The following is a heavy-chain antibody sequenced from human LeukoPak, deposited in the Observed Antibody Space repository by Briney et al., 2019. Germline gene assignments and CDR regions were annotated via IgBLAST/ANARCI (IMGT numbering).Heavy chain of an antibody. D-gene: IGHD2-15*01. CDR3: ARALVVVAANYYFDY. J-gene: IGHJ4*02. CDR1: GGTFSSYA. V-gene: IGHV1-69*05. Sequence: SSVKVSCKASGGTFSSYAISWVRQAPGQGLEWMGRIIPIFGTANYAQKFQGRVTITTDESTSTAYMELSSLRSEDTAVYYCARALVVVAANYYFDYWGQGTLVTVSS. CDR2: IIPIFGTA.